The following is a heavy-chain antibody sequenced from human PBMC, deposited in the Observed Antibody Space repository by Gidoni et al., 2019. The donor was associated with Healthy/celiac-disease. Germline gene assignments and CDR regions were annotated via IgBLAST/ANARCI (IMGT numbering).Heavy chain of an antibody. CDR2: ISSSSSYI. D-gene: IGHD2-8*02. CDR3: ARDLSGGNDY. CDR1: GFTFSSYS. Sequence: EVQLVESGGGLVKPGGSLRLSCAASGFTFSSYSMNWVRQAPGKGLEWVSSISSSSSYIYYADSVKGRFTISRDNAKNSLYLQMNSRRAEDTAVYYCARDLSGGNDYWGQGTLVTVSS. V-gene: IGHV3-21*01. J-gene: IGHJ4*02.